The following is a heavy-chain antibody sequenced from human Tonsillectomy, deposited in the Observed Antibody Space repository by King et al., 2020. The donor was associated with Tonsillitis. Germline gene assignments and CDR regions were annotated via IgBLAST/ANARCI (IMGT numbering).Heavy chain of an antibody. CDR3: ARGVDWNYAVGWFDP. V-gene: IGHV4-31*03. D-gene: IGHD1-7*01. CDR2: IYYSGST. CDR1: GGSISSGGYY. J-gene: IGHJ5*02. Sequence: QLQESGPGLVKPSQTLSLTCTVSGGSISSGGYYWSWIRQHPGKGLEWIGYIYYSGSTYYNPSLKSRVTISIDTSKNQFSLKLSSVTAADTAVYYCARGVDWNYAVGWFDPWGQGTLVTVSS.